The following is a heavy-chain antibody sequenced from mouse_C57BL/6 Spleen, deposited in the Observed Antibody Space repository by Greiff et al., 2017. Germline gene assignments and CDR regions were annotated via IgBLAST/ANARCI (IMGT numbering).Heavy chain of an antibody. Sequence: QVQLQQSGAELVRPGASVTLSCKASGYTFTDYEMHWVKQTPVHGLEWIGAIDPETGGTAYNQKFKGKAILTADKSSSTAYMELRSLTSEDSAVYYCTRKGGYSNYNYFNCRGQGATLTVSS. CDR2: IDPETGGT. CDR3: TRKGGYSNYNYFNC. CDR1: GYTFTDYE. D-gene: IGHD2-5*01. V-gene: IGHV1-15*01. J-gene: IGHJ2*01.